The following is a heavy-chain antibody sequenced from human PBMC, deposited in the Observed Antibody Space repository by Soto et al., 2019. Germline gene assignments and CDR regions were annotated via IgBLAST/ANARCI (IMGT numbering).Heavy chain of an antibody. CDR1: GFTFDDYG. Sequence: GGSLRLSCAASGFTFDDYGMSWVRQAPGKGLEWVSGINWNGGSTGYADSVKGRFTISRDNAKNSLYLQMNSLRAEDTAVYYCAKVSADFWSGYFLYFDYWGQGTLVTVSS. CDR2: INWNGGST. D-gene: IGHD3-3*01. V-gene: IGHV3-20*04. J-gene: IGHJ4*02. CDR3: AKVSADFWSGYFLYFDY.